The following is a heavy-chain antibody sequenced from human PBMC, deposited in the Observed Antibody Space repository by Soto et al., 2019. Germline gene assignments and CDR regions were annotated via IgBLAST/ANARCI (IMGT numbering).Heavy chain of an antibody. D-gene: IGHD3-16*01. CDR1: GGSISSGDYY. CDR2: IYYSGST. CDR3: AREKLGAPLFDY. V-gene: IGHV4-30-4*01. Sequence: ASETLSFTCTVSGGSISSGDYYWSWIRQPPGNGLEWIGYIYYSGSTYYNPSLKSRVTISVDTSKNQFSLKLSSVTAADTAVYYCAREKLGAPLFDYWGQGTLVTVSS. J-gene: IGHJ4*02.